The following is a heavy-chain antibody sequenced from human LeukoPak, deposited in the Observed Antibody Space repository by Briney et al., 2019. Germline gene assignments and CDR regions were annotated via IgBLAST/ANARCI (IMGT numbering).Heavy chain of an antibody. J-gene: IGHJ5*02. CDR3: ARTAIPITGTTKGLWRGWFDP. D-gene: IGHD1-7*01. Sequence: ASVKVSCKASGGTFSSYAISWVRQAPGQGLEWMGWINPNSGGTNYAQKFQGRVTMTRDTSISTAYMELSRLRSDDTAVYYCARTAIPITGTTKGLWRGWFDPWGQGTLVTVSS. CDR1: GGTFSSYA. V-gene: IGHV1-2*02. CDR2: INPNSGGT.